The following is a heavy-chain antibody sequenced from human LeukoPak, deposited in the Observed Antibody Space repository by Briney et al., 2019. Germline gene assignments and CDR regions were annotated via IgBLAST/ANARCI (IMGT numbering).Heavy chain of an antibody. J-gene: IGHJ4*02. CDR2: IYYSGST. D-gene: IGHD3-9*01. CDR1: GGSIRSTDYY. CDR3: ARTPYDILTASYFGSSQLFDT. Sequence: SGTLSLTCTVSGGSIRSTDYYWGWVRQPPGKGLEWIGSIYYSGSTYYNPSLKSRVTISVDTSKNQFSLKLNSVTAADTAVYYCARTPYDILTASYFGSSQLFDTWGQGTLVTASS. V-gene: IGHV4-39*01.